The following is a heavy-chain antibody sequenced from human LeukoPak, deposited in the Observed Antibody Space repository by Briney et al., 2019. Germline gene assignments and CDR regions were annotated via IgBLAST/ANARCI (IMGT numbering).Heavy chain of an antibody. D-gene: IGHD3-16*01. CDR2: IYHSGST. CDR3: ARNDADAFDI. V-gene: IGHV4-30-2*01. CDR1: GGSISSGGYS. Sequence: SETLSLTCAVSGGSISSGGYSWSWIRQPPGKGLEWIGYIYHSGSTYYNPSLKSRVTISVDRSKNQFSLKLSSVTAADTAVYYCARNDADAFDIWGQGTMATVSS. J-gene: IGHJ3*02.